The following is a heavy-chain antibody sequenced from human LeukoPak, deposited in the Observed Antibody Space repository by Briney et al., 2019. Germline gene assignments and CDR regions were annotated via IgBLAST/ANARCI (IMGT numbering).Heavy chain of an antibody. V-gene: IGHV3-30*02. CDR1: GFTFSSYG. Sequence: GGSLRLSCAASGFTFSSYGMHWVRQAPGKGLEWVAFIRYDGSNKYYADSVKGRFTISRDNSKNTLYLQMNSLRAEDTAVYYCAKATQDPHYYYYYMDVWGKGTTVTVPS. CDR3: AKATQDPHYYYYYMDV. CDR2: IRYDGSNK. J-gene: IGHJ6*03.